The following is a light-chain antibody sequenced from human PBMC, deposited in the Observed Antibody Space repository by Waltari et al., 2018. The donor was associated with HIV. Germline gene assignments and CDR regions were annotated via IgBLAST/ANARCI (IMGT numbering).Light chain of an antibody. Sequence: IVMTQSPESLAVSLGERATIKCPSRQNVFYSSNNKNYLSWYQQKPGQPPKLIIYWASSRQSGVPDRFSGSGSETDFTLTISSLQAEDVAVYFCQQTYTIPPTFGGGTKVEIK. CDR2: WAS. V-gene: IGKV4-1*01. CDR1: QNVFYSSNNKNY. J-gene: IGKJ4*01. CDR3: QQTYTIPPT.